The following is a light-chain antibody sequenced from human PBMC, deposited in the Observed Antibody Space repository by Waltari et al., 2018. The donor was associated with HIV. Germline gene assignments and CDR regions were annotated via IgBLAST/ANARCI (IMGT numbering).Light chain of an antibody. J-gene: IGKJ5*01. Sequence: EIVLTQSPGTLSLSPGERAPLSCRASQSVSSSYFACYQQKPGQAPRLLIYGPSSRATGIPDRFSGSGSGTDFTLTISRLEPEDFAVYYCQQYGSSPPLTFGQGTRLEIK. V-gene: IGKV3-20*01. CDR3: QQYGSSPPLT. CDR2: GPS. CDR1: QSVSSSY.